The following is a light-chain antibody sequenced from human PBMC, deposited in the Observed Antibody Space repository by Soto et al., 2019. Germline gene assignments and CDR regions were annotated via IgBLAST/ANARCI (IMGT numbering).Light chain of an antibody. J-gene: IGKJ4*01. V-gene: IGKV3-15*01. CDR1: QSVSTN. CDR2: GAS. CDR3: QEYNSWLPLT. Sequence: EMVMTQSPATLSVSPGERATLSCRASQSVSTNLAWYQQKPGQAPRLLIYGASTRATGIPARFSGSGSRTEYTLTISRLQSEDLSVYYCQEYNSWLPLTFGGGTKVEIK.